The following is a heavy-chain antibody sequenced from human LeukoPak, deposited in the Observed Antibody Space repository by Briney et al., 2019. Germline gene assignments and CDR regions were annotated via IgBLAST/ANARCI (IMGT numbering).Heavy chain of an antibody. CDR2: IHHSGST. D-gene: IGHD3-10*01. J-gene: IGHJ6*03. V-gene: IGHV4-4*02. Sequence: SETLSLTCAVSGGSISSKNWWSWVRQHPGKGLEWIGEIHHSGSTNYKPSLKSRVTISIDQSKNQFSLRLSSVTAADTAVYYCAKIVGYGSEYYYYYMDVWGKGTTVTVSS. CDR3: AKIVGYGSEYYYYYMDV. CDR1: GGSISSKNW.